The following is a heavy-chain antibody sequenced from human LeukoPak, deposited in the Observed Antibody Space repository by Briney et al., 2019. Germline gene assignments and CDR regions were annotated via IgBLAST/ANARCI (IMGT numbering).Heavy chain of an antibody. CDR1: GYTFASYD. CDR2: MNPNSGNT. V-gene: IGHV1-8*01. J-gene: IGHJ1*01. CDR3: ARRQESYDSSGYQKPRAEYSQH. Sequence: ASVKVSCKASGYTFASYDINWVRQATGQGLEWIGWMNPNSGNTGYAQKFQGRVTMTRNTSTSTAYMELSSLRSEDPAVYYCARRQESYDSSGYQKPRAEYSQHWGQGTLVTVSS. D-gene: IGHD3-22*01.